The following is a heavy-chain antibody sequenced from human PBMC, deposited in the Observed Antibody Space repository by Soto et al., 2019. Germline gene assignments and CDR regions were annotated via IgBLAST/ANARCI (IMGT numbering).Heavy chain of an antibody. J-gene: IGHJ3*02. CDR3: ARGLGYCSGGSCSPPDAFDI. V-gene: IGHV3-21*01. CDR2: ISSSSSYI. Sequence: GSLRLSCAASGFTFSSYSMNWVRQAPGKGLEWVSSISSSSSYIYYADSVKGRFTISRDNAKNSLYLQMNSLRAEDTAVYYCARGLGYCSGGSCSPPDAFDIWGQGTMVTVSS. CDR1: GFTFSSYS. D-gene: IGHD2-15*01.